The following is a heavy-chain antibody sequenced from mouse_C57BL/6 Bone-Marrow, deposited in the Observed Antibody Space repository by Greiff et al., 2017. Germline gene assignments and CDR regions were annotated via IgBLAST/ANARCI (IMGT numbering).Heavy chain of an antibody. Sequence: LQESGAELARPGASVKLSCKASGYTFTSYGISWVKQRTGQGLEWIGEIYPRSGNTYYNEKFKGKATLTADKSSSTAYMELRSLTSEDSAVYFCARSKYYGSSYWFAYWGQGTLVTVSA. J-gene: IGHJ3*01. CDR3: ARSKYYGSSYWFAY. CDR2: IYPRSGNT. D-gene: IGHD1-1*01. CDR1: GYTFTSYG. V-gene: IGHV1-81*01.